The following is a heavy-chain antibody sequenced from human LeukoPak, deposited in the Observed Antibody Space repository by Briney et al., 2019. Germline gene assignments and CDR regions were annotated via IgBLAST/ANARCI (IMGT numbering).Heavy chain of an antibody. CDR2: ISSSTTYI. CDR1: GFTFSTYE. J-gene: IGHJ4*02. Sequence: GGSLRLSCAASGFTFSTYEASWVRQAPGKGLEWVASISSSTTYIYYADSLKGRFTISRDDAKNSLYLQMSRLRAEDTAVYYCAREVIGGNSAWGQGTLVTVSS. V-gene: IGHV3-21*01. CDR3: AREVIGGNSA. D-gene: IGHD4-23*01.